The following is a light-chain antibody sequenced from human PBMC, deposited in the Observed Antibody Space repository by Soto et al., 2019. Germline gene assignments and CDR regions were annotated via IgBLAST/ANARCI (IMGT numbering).Light chain of an antibody. V-gene: IGKV3-20*01. J-gene: IGKJ4*01. Sequence: EIVLTQSPGTLSLSPGETATLSCRASQTIGKNYFAWYQQKPGQAPRLLIFSSFTRGTGIPERFSGGGSATDFTLGISRLEPADFAFYSCQQYASSPLLTFGGGTKVEIK. CDR1: QTIGKNY. CDR2: SSF. CDR3: QQYASSPLLT.